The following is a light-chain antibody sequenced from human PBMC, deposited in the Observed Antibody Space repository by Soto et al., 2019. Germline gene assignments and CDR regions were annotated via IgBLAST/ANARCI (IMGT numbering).Light chain of an antibody. Sequence: QSVLTQPPSASGTPGQRVTISCSGSSSNIGSNYVYWYQQLPGTAPKLLIYRNNQRPSGAPGRFSGSKSCTSASLAISGLRSEDEADYYCAAWDDSLSGWVFGGGTKLTVL. V-gene: IGLV1-47*01. CDR1: SSNIGSNY. J-gene: IGLJ3*02. CDR3: AAWDDSLSGWV. CDR2: RNN.